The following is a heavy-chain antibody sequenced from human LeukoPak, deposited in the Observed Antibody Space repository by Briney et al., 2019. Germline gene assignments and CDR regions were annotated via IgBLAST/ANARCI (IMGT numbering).Heavy chain of an antibody. CDR3: AKDWGSGNYYLFYFEY. Sequence: GGSLRLSCAASGFTFSDYYMSWIRQAPGKGLEWLSYISSSSTYTKYADSVKGRFTISRDNAKNSLYLQMNSLRAEDTAVYYCAKDWGSGNYYLFYFEYWGQGTLVTVSS. CDR1: GFTFSDYY. CDR2: ISSSSTYT. V-gene: IGHV3-11*05. D-gene: IGHD3-10*01. J-gene: IGHJ4*02.